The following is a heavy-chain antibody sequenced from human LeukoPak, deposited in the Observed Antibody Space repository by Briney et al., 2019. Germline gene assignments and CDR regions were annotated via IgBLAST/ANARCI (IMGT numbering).Heavy chain of an antibody. CDR1: GYTFTGNY. Sequence: ASVKVSCKASGYTFTGNYIHWVRQAPGQGLEWMGWINPNSGGTNYAQKFQGRVTMTRETSISTAYMEPSRLRSDDTAVYYCARSRIGYYDFWSGYSTIYYYYYMDVWGKGTTVTVSS. J-gene: IGHJ6*03. CDR2: INPNSGGT. CDR3: ARSRIGYYDFWSGYSTIYYYYYMDV. D-gene: IGHD3-3*01. V-gene: IGHV1-2*02.